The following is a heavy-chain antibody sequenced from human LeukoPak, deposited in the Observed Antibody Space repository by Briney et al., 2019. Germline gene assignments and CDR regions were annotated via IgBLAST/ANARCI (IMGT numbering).Heavy chain of an antibody. D-gene: IGHD3-10*01. J-gene: IGHJ4*02. CDR3: ARHSRSVDYGSGSYTWDY. Sequence: SETLSLTCIVSGGSISSSNYYWGWIRQPPGKGLEWIGSIYYSGSTYYNVSLKSRVTISVDTSRNQFSLKLSSVTAADTAVYYCARHSRSVDYGSGSYTWDYWGQGTLVTVSS. CDR1: GGSISSSNYY. CDR2: IYYSGST. V-gene: IGHV4-39*01.